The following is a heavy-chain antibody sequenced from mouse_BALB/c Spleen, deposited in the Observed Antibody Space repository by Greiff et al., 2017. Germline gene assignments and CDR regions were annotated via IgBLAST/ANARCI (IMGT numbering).Heavy chain of an antibody. J-gene: IGHJ3*01. Sequence: QVQLQQSAAELARPGASVKMSCKASGYTFTSYTMHWVKQRPGQGLEWIGYINPSSGYTEYNQKFKDKTTLTADKSSSTAYMQLSSLTSEDSAVYYCARNEDLYYRAFAYWGQGTLVTVSA. CDR2: INPSSGYT. CDR3: ARNEDLYYRAFAY. V-gene: IGHV1-4*02. CDR1: GYTFTSYT. D-gene: IGHD2-14*01.